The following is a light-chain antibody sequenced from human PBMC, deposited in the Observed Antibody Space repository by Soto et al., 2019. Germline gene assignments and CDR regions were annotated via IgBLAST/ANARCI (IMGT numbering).Light chain of an antibody. CDR2: AAS. CDR1: QGXXXG. J-gene: IGKJ5*01. CDR3: QQYNSYPIT. V-gene: IGKV1D-16*01. Sequence: DIQMTQSPSSLSGSVGDRVTITCRASQGXXXGXXXXXXXXQXASKSLIYAASSLQSGVPSRFSGSGSGTDFTLTISSLQPEDFATYYCQQYNSYPITFGQGTRLEI.